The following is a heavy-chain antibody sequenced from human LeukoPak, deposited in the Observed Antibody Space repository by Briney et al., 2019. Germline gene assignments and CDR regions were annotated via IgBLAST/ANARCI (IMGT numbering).Heavy chain of an antibody. J-gene: IGHJ5*02. CDR3: TRGQAAGDWFDP. V-gene: IGHV1-8*01. D-gene: IGHD6-13*01. CDR1: GYTFTTYD. Sequence: ASVKVSCKASGYTFTTYDINWVRQATGQGLEWLGWMNPNSGNTGYAQKFQGRVTMTGNTSINTAYMELSSLRSDDTAVYYCTRGQAAGDWFDPWGQGTLVTVSS. CDR2: MNPNSGNT.